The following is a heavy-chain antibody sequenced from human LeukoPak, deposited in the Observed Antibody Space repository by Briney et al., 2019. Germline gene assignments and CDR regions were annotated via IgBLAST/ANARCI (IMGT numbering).Heavy chain of an antibody. CDR1: GFTFSSYA. CDR3: TRHYSSSSIGNDY. D-gene: IGHD6-6*01. Sequence: GGSLRLSCAASGFTFSSYAMSWVRQAPGKGLEWVSAISGSGGSTYYADSVKGRFTISRDNSKNTLYLQMNSLKTEDTAVYYCTRHYSSSSIGNDYWGQGTLVTVSS. CDR2: ISGSGGST. J-gene: IGHJ4*02. V-gene: IGHV3-23*01.